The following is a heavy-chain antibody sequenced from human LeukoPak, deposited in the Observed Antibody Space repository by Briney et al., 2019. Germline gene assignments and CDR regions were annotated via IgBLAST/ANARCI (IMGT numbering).Heavy chain of an antibody. CDR2: IKQDGSEK. CDR1: GFTFSSYW. D-gene: IGHD6-19*01. V-gene: IGHV3-7*01. Sequence: PGGSLRLSCAASGFTFSSYWMNWVRQAPGKGLEGVANIKQDGSEKDYVDSVKGRFTISRENAKNSLYLQMNSLRAEDTAVYFCARVSSLAVAGFFDYWGQGILVTVSS. CDR3: ARVSSLAVAGFFDY. J-gene: IGHJ4*02.